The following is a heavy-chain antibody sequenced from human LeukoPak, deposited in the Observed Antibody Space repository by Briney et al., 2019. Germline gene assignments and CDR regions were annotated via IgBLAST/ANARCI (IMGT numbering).Heavy chain of an antibody. CDR2: INHSGST. D-gene: IGHD3-9*01. J-gene: IGHJ6*02. Sequence: SETLSLTCAVYGGSFSGYYWSWIRQPPGKGLEWIGEINHSGSTNYNPSLKSRVTISVDTSKNQFSLKLSSVTAADTAVYYCARVLRYFDWLRGPPSVGMDVWGQGTTVTVSS. CDR3: ARVLRYFDWLRGPPSVGMDV. V-gene: IGHV4-34*01. CDR1: GGSFSGYY.